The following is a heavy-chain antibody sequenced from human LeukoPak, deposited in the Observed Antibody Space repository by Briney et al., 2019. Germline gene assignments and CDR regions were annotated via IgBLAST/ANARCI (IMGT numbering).Heavy chain of an antibody. D-gene: IGHD4-17*01. J-gene: IGHJ3*02. CDR1: GFTFSSYD. CDR3: AKSTPTVTTPDAFDI. V-gene: IGHV3-23*01. Sequence: GGSLRLSCAASGFTFSSYDMSWVRQAPGKGLEWVSSISGSGGSTFYADSVKGRFTISRDNSKNTLYVQMNSLRAEDTAVYYCAKSTPTVTTPDAFDIWGQGTMVTVSS. CDR2: ISGSGGST.